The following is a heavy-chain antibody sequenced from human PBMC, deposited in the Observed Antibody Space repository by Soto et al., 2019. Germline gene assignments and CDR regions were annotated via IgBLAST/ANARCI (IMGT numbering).Heavy chain of an antibody. J-gene: IGHJ6*02. D-gene: IGHD6-13*01. CDR3: AAIEFIGAAAGTPDYYYGMDV. Sequence: SVKVSCKAAGFTFTSCAVQWVRQARGQRLEWIGWIVVGSGNTNYAQKFQERVTITRDMSTSTAYMELSSLRSEDTAVYSCAAIEFIGAAAGTPDYYYGMDVWG. V-gene: IGHV1-58*01. CDR2: IVVGSGNT. CDR1: GFTFTSCA.